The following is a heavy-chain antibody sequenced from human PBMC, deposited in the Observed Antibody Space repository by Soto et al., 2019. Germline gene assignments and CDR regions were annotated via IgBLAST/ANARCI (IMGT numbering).Heavy chain of an antibody. J-gene: IGHJ5*02. CDR2: INHSGST. CDR3: ARAIITAMALNWFDP. V-gene: IGHV4-34*01. Sequence: SETLSLTCAVYGGSFSGYYWSWIRQPPGKGLEWIGEINHSGSTNYNPSLKSRVTISVDTSKNQFSLKLSSVTAADTAVYYCARAIITAMALNWFDPWGQGTLVTVSS. CDR1: GGSFSGYY. D-gene: IGHD5-18*01.